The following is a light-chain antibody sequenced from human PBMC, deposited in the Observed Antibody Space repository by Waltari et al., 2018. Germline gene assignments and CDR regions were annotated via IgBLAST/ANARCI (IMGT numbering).Light chain of an antibody. CDR2: DAS. CDR3: QQYSSFST. V-gene: IGKV1-5*01. Sequence: DIQMTQSPSMLSASVGDRVTITCRASQTIRGCVAWYQLKPGLAPKLLIYDASNLGGGVPSRFSGSGFGTNFTLTISSLQPDDFATYYCQQYSSFSTFGLGTKV. CDR1: QTIRGC. J-gene: IGKJ1*01.